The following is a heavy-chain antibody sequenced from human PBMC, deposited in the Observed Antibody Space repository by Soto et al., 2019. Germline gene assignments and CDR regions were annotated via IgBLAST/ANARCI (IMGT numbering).Heavy chain of an antibody. CDR2: NYHSGSA. Sequence: QVQLQESGPGLVKPSGTLSLTCAVSSGSISSSNWWSWVRQPPGKGLEWIGENYHSGSANYNPSLKSRVTISVDKSRNQFSLNLSSVTAADTAVYYCARLISGGSGYYFDNWGQGTLVTVSS. J-gene: IGHJ4*02. CDR3: ARLISGGSGYYFDN. V-gene: IGHV4-4*02. CDR1: SGSISSSNW. D-gene: IGHD6-19*01.